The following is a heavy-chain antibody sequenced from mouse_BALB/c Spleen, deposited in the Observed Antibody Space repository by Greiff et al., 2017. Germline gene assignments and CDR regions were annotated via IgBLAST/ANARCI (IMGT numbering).Heavy chain of an antibody. Sequence: EVKLQESGPELVKPGASVKISCKASGYSFTGYFMNWVKQSHGKSLEWIGRINPYNGDTFYNQKFKGKATLTVDKSSSTAHMELLSLTSEDSAVYYCGGGYGNYVGFAYWGQGTLVTVSA. V-gene: IGHV1-37*01. CDR3: GGGYGNYVGFAY. D-gene: IGHD2-1*01. J-gene: IGHJ3*01. CDR1: GYSFTGYF. CDR2: INPYNGDT.